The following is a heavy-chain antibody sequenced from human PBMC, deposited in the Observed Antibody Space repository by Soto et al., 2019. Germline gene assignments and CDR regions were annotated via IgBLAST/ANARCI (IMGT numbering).Heavy chain of an antibody. V-gene: IGHV4-30-4*01. CDR1: GASVSSAEHY. D-gene: IGHD5-12*01. J-gene: IGHJ4*02. CDR2: TYYSGGS. Sequence: QVQLQESGPGLVKASQTLSLTCTLSGASVSSAEHYWSWIRQPPGKGLEWIGYTYYSGGSYYNAPLQRRVSISVDTSQNQFSLRLTSVTAADTAVYYCARLSGYDPAGAADKWGPGILVSVSS. CDR3: ARLSGYDPAGAADK.